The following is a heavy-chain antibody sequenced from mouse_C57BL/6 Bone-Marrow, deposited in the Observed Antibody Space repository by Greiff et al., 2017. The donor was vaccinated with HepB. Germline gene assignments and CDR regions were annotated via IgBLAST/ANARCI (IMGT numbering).Heavy chain of an antibody. Sequence: EVKLVESGGGLVKPGGSLKLSCAASGFTFSSYAMSWVRQTPEKRLEWVATISDGGSYTYYPDNVKGRFTISRDNAKNNLYLQMSHLKSEDTAMYYCARDLRGGSRKEAWFAYWGQGTLVTVSA. CDR1: GFTFSSYA. V-gene: IGHV5-4*01. CDR3: ARDLRGGSRKEAWFAY. J-gene: IGHJ3*01. D-gene: IGHD1-1*01. CDR2: ISDGGSYT.